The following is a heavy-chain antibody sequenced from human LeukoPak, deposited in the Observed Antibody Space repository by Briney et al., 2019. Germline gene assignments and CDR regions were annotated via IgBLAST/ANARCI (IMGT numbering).Heavy chain of an antibody. J-gene: IGHJ4*02. CDR2: IYYSGST. CDR3: ARVVWSSPPYFDY. D-gene: IGHD2-2*01. Sequence: SETLSLTCTVSGGSISSYYWSWIRQPPGKGLEWIGYIYYSGSTNYNPSLKSRVTISVDTSKNQFSLKLSSVTAADTAVYYCARVVWSSPPYFDYWGQGTLVTVSS. V-gene: IGHV4-59*01. CDR1: GGSISSYY.